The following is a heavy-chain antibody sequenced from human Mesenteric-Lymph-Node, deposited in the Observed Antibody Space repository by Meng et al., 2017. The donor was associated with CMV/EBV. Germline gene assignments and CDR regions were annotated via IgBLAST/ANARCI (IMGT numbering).Heavy chain of an antibody. CDR2: VAYNGVT. CDR1: GDSITSSY. V-gene: IGHV4-59*01. D-gene: IGHD2-21*01. Sequence: GSLRLSCTVSGDSITSSYWGWIRQSPGKGLEWIGYVAYNGVTKYKSSLESRVTISRDKSNNQLSLRLNSVTAADTAVYYCARDAYLWVPNLTHLGAYDMWGQGTVVTVSS. CDR3: ARDAYLWVPNLTHLGAYDM. J-gene: IGHJ3*02.